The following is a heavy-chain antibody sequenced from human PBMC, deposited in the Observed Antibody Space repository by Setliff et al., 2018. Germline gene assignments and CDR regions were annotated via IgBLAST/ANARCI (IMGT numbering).Heavy chain of an antibody. CDR2: IYHSGST. V-gene: IGHV4-39*07. Sequence: SETLSLTCTVSGGSMRSISYYWGWVRQPPGKGLEWIGEIYHSGSTNYKPSLKSRVTISVDKSKNQFSLKLTSVTAADTAVYYCARGLQWLVLGYYYYYMDVWGKGTTVTVSS. CDR1: GGSMRSISYY. J-gene: IGHJ6*03. D-gene: IGHD6-19*01. CDR3: ARGLQWLVLGYYYYYMDV.